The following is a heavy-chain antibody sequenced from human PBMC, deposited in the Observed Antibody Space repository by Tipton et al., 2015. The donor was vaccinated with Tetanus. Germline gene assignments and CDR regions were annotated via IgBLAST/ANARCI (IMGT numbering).Heavy chain of an antibody. CDR1: GGSISSYY. CDR3: ARGIRYFDWLPDL. CDR2: IYYSGST. V-gene: IGHV4-59*01. D-gene: IGHD3-9*01. Sequence: TLSLTCAVYGGSISSYYWSWIRQPPGKGLEWIGYIYYSGSTNYNPSLKSRVTISVDTSKNQFSLKLSSVTAADTAVYYCARGIRYFDWLPDLWGQGTLVTVSS. J-gene: IGHJ5*02.